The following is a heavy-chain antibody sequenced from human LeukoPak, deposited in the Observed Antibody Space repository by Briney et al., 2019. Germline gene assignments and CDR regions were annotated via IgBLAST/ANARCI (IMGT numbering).Heavy chain of an antibody. Sequence: SETLSLTCTVSGGSISSYYWSWIRQPPGKGLEWIGYIYCSGSTNYNPSLKSRVTISVDTSKNQFSLKLSSVTAADTAVYYCARLGSSGYSGIDYWGQGTLVTVS. CDR2: IYCSGST. D-gene: IGHD3-22*01. CDR1: GGSISSYY. CDR3: ARLGSSGYSGIDY. J-gene: IGHJ4*02. V-gene: IGHV4-59*08.